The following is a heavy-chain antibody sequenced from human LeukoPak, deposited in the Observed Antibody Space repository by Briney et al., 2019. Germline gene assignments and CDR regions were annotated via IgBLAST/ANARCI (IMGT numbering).Heavy chain of an antibody. CDR3: ARVGFSSGYYFAFDI. CDR2: ISSSSSYI. V-gene: IGHV3-21*01. D-gene: IGHD3-22*01. Sequence: GGSLRLSCAGSGFTFSDAWMSWVRQAPGKGLEWVSSISSSSSYIYYADSVKGRFTISRDNAKNSLYLQMNSLRAEDTAVYYCARVGFSSGYYFAFDIWGQGTMVTVSS. J-gene: IGHJ3*02. CDR1: GFTFSDAW.